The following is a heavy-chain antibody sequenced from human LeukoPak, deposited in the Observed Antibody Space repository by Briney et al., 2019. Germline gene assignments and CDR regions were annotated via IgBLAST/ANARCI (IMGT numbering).Heavy chain of an antibody. J-gene: IGHJ4*02. Sequence: GGSLRLSCAASGFTVSSNYMSWVRQAPGKGLEWVSAIKGRFTISRDNSKNTLYLQMSSLRAEDTAVYYCAKDRGRYYDSNGYYWGYYFDSWGQGILVTVST. CDR1: GFTVSSNY. V-gene: IGHV3-53*01. CDR2: I. D-gene: IGHD3-22*01. CDR3: AKDRGRYYDSNGYYWGYYFDS.